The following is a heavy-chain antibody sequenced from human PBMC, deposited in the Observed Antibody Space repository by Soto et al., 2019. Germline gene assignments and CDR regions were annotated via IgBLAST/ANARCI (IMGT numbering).Heavy chain of an antibody. CDR2: VVPIFGTT. CDR1: GGTFSRHV. V-gene: IGHV1-69*13. CDR3: VRGGSEGTGWYIWFDP. J-gene: IGHJ5*02. D-gene: IGHD6-19*01. Sequence: SVKVSCKTYGGTFSRHVIGWVRQAPGQGLEWMGGVVPIFGTTNYAQKFKGRIKITADELTSTAFMELSSLTSEDTAVYYCVRGGSEGTGWYIWFDPWGQGTLVTVSS.